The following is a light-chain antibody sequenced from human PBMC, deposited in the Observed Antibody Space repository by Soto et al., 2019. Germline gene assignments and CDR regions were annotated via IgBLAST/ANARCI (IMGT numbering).Light chain of an antibody. J-gene: IGKJ4*01. V-gene: IGKV3-11*01. CDR2: DAS. CDR1: QSVSVY. Sequence: EIVLTQSPATLPLSQGERATLSCRASQSVSVYLAWYQQKTGQAPRLLIYDASSRATGIPARFSGSGSGTDFTLTISRLEPEDVAVYYCQQRTNWPLNFGGGTKVEI. CDR3: QQRTNWPLN.